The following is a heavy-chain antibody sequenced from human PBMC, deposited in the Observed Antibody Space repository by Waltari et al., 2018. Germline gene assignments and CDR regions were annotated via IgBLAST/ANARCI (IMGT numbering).Heavy chain of an antibody. CDR3: ATALGDRSSASRAFDI. CDR1: GYTFTAYY. CDR2: VDPEDGET. J-gene: IGHJ3*02. D-gene: IGHD3-10*01. V-gene: IGHV1-69-2*01. Sequence: EVQLLQPGTELKQPGTTVQISCQASGYTFTAYYIHWVQQAPGKGPHWMGLVDPEDGETIYAEKFQGRVTITADTSTDTAYMELSSLRSEDTAVYYCATALGDRSSASRAFDIWGLGTMITVSS.